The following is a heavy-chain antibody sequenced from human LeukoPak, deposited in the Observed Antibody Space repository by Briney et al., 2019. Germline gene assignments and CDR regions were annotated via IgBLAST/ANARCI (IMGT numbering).Heavy chain of an antibody. CDR3: AREESDTYAFEY. Sequence: SQTLSLTCAIFGDSVSSNSAAWNWIRQSPSRGLEWLGRTFYRSQWYNDYAVSVKGRIAINPATSKNQFSLQLDSVTPEDTAVYYSAREESDTYAFEYWGQGTLVTVSS. CDR1: GDSVSSNSAA. J-gene: IGHJ4*02. D-gene: IGHD5-18*01. V-gene: IGHV6-1*01. CDR2: TFYRSQWYN.